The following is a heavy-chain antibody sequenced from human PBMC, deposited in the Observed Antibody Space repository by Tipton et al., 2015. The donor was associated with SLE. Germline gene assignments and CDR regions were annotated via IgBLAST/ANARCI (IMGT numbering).Heavy chain of an antibody. CDR1: GGSISSYY. CDR3: ARVTVAGKVDY. Sequence: LRLSCTVSGGSISSYYWTWVRQPAGKGLEWIGRVYTTGSTNYNPSPKSRVTMSVDTSKNQFSLKLTSVTAADTAVYYCARVTVAGKVDYWGQGTLVTVSS. J-gene: IGHJ4*02. D-gene: IGHD6-19*01. V-gene: IGHV4-4*07. CDR2: VYTTGST.